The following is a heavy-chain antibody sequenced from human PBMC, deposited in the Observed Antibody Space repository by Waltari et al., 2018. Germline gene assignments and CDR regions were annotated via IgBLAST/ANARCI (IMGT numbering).Heavy chain of an antibody. Sequence: QLQLQESGPGLVKPSETLSLTCTVSGGSISSSSYYWGWIRQPPGKGLEWMGSIFYSGGTYYNASVKTRVSMSVDTSKKQFSLKLNSVTAADTAVYYCARRLNHCSSTSCPFDYWGLGILVTVSS. CDR1: GGSISSSSYY. CDR2: IFYSGGT. D-gene: IGHD2-2*01. J-gene: IGHJ4*02. CDR3: ARRLNHCSSTSCPFDY. V-gene: IGHV4-39*01.